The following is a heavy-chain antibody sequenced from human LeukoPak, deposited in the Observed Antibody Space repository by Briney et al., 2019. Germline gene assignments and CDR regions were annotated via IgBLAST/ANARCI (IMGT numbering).Heavy chain of an antibody. CDR3: ARVPEYYDSSGYLEIFDY. D-gene: IGHD3-22*01. CDR1: GYTFTSYG. CDR2: ISAYNGNT. V-gene: IGHV1-18*01. J-gene: IGHJ4*02. Sequence: ASVKVSRKASGYTFTSYGISWVRQAPGQGLEWMGWISAYNGNTNYAQKLQGRVTMTTDTSTSTAYMELRSLRSDDTAVYYCARVPEYYDSSGYLEIFDYWGQGTLVTVSS.